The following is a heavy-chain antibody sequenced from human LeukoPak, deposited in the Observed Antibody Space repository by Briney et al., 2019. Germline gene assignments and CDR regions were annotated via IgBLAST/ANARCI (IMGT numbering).Heavy chain of an antibody. CDR2: INHSGST. V-gene: IGHV4-34*01. CDR3: ATILGVTMVRGVTTVGDY. J-gene: IGHJ4*02. Sequence: PSETLSLTCAVYGGSFSGYYWSWIRQPPGKGLEWIGEINHSGSTNYNPSLKSRVTISVDTSKNQFSLKLSSVTAADTAVYYCATILGVTMVRGVTTVGDYWGQGTLVTVSS. CDR1: GGSFSGYY. D-gene: IGHD3-10*01.